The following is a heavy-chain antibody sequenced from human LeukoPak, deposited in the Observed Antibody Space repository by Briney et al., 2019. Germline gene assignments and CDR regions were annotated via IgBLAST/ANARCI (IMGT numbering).Heavy chain of an antibody. D-gene: IGHD3-22*01. CDR2: ISSSGSTI. CDR1: GFTFSDYY. V-gene: IGHV3-11*01. CDR3: GATYYYDSRGFDP. J-gene: IGHJ5*02. Sequence: PGGSLRLSCAASGFTFSDYYMSWIRQAPGKGLEWVSYISSSGSTIYYADSVKGRFTISRDNAKNSLYLQMNSLRAEDTAVYYCGATYYYDSRGFDPWGQGTLVTVSS.